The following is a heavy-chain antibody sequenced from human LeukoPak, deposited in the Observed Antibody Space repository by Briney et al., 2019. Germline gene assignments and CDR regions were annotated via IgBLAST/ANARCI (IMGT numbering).Heavy chain of an antibody. Sequence: PGGSLRLSCAASGFTFSNYWMHWVRQAPGKGLVWVSRISTDGSTTNYADSVKGRFTISRDNAKDSLYLQMDSLRAEDTAVYNCVRVGCSRGSCSERGSLYYGMDVWGQGTTVTVSS. D-gene: IGHD2-15*01. CDR3: VRVGCSRGSCSERGSLYYGMDV. CDR1: GFTFSNYW. J-gene: IGHJ6*02. V-gene: IGHV3-74*01. CDR2: ISTDGSTT.